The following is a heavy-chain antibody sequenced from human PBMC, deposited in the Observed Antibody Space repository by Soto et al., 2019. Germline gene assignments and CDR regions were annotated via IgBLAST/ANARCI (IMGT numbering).Heavy chain of an antibody. Sequence: GGSLRLSCAASGFTFSSYGMHWVRQAPGKELEWVAVIWYDGSNKYYADSVKGRFTISRDNSKNTLYLQMNSLRAEDTAVYYCASGDTVTYYFDYWGQGTLVTVSS. CDR1: GFTFSSYG. D-gene: IGHD4-17*01. V-gene: IGHV3-33*08. CDR2: IWYDGSNK. J-gene: IGHJ4*02. CDR3: ASGDTVTYYFDY.